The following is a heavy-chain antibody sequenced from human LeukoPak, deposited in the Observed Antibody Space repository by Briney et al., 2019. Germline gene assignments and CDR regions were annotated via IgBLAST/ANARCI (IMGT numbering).Heavy chain of an antibody. D-gene: IGHD5-24*01. CDR3: AGGRVQMATAPFDY. CDR1: GGSSTGDS. J-gene: IGHJ4*02. CDR2: NNYKGST. Sequence: PPQTLSPTWAVDGGSSTGDSCSWVRHPPGGGLEWIGENNYKGSTNYNPSLKSRGTISVDTTNNQFSLKLSSVTAADTAVYYCAGGRVQMATAPFDYWGQGTLVTVSS. V-gene: IGHV4-34*01.